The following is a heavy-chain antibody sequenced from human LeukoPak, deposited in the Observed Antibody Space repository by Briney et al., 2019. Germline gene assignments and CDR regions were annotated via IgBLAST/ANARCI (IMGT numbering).Heavy chain of an antibody. J-gene: IGHJ4*02. V-gene: IGHV4-34*01. CDR1: GGSFSGYY. CDR2: INHSGST. D-gene: IGHD1-26*01. CDR3: ARAAGRDTTSGLDFDY. Sequence: PSETLSLTCAVYGGSFSGYYWSWIRQPPGKGLEWLGEINHSGSTNYNPSLKSRVTISVDTSKNQFSLKLSSVTAADTAVYYCARAAGRDTTSGLDFDYWGQGILVTVSS.